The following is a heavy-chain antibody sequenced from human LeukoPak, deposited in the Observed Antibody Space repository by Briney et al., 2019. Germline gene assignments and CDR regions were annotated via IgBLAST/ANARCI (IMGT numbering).Heavy chain of an antibody. Sequence: SETLSLTCDVSGGSITSSDWWSWVRQPPRKGLEWLGEIYHGGSTNYNPSLKSRVTISVDKSKNQFSLKVSSVTVADTALYYCARAGQQLVLPDWGQGTLVTVSS. CDR1: GGSITSSDW. CDR3: ARAGQQLVLPD. J-gene: IGHJ4*02. V-gene: IGHV4-4*02. D-gene: IGHD6-13*01. CDR2: IYHGGST.